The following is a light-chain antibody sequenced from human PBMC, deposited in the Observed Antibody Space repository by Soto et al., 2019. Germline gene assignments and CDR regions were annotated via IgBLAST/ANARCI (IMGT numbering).Light chain of an antibody. CDR2: CAS. V-gene: IGKV3-20*01. Sequence: EIVLTQSPGTLSLSPGERGTLSCRASQRVSNTYLAWYQQIPGRAPRLLIHCASSRATGIPDRFSGSGSGTDFTLTISRLEPEDFAVYYCQQYGSSPITFGQGTRLEMK. CDR1: QRVSNTY. CDR3: QQYGSSPIT. J-gene: IGKJ5*01.